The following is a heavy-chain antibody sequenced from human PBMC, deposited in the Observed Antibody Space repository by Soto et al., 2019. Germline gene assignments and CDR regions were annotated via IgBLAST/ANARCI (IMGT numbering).Heavy chain of an antibody. Sequence: XGPTLVNPTQTLTLTCTFSCFSLSTSGVAVGCIRQAPRKAPEWLAFIFWDDDKRYSPSLENRLTITKDTSKNQVVLTMTNMDTVDTATYYCASIFDFWSGYYFSYWARGTLVTVSS. CDR3: ASIFDFWSGYYFSY. CDR2: IFWDDDK. D-gene: IGHD3-3*01. CDR1: CFSLSTSGVA. V-gene: IGHV2-5*02. J-gene: IGHJ4*02.